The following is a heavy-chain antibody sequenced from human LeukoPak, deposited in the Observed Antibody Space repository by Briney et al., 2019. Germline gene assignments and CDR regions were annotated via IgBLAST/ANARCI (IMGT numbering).Heavy chain of an antibody. V-gene: IGHV4-4*07. Sequence: SETLSLTCTVSGGSISSYYWSWIRQPAGKGLEWIGRIYTSGSTNYNPFLKSRVTMSVDTSKNQFSLKLSSVTAADTAVYYCARKPIAAAGRGAFDIWGQGTMVTVSS. J-gene: IGHJ3*02. CDR2: IYTSGST. CDR3: ARKPIAAAGRGAFDI. D-gene: IGHD6-13*01. CDR1: GGSISSYY.